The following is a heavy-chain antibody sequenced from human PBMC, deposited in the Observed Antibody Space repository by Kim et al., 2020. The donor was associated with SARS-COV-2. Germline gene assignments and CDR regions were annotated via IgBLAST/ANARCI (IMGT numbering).Heavy chain of an antibody. J-gene: IGHJ4*02. CDR3: ARHPRYFDWLLHFDY. V-gene: IGHV4-39*01. CDR2: IYYSGST. CDR1: GGSISSSSYY. D-gene: IGHD3-9*01. Sequence: SETLSLTCTVSGGSISSSSYYWGWIRQPPGKGLEWIGSIYYSGSTYYNPSLKSRVTISVDTSKNQFSLKLSSVTAADTAVYYCARHPRYFDWLLHFDYWGQGTLVTVSS.